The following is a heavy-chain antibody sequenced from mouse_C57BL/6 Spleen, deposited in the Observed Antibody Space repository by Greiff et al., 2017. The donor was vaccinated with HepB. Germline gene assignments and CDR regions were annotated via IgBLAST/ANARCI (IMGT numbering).Heavy chain of an antibody. J-gene: IGHJ4*01. CDR3: ARYYGSSYYYAMDY. D-gene: IGHD1-1*01. V-gene: IGHV1-63*01. CDR2: IYPGGGYT. CDR1: GYTFTNYW. Sequence: VQLQQSGAELVRPGPSVKMSCKASGYTFTNYWIGWAKQRPGHGLEWIGDIYPGGGYTNYNEKFKGKATLTADKSSSTAYMQFSSLTSEDSAIYYCARYYGSSYYYAMDYWGQGTSVTVSS.